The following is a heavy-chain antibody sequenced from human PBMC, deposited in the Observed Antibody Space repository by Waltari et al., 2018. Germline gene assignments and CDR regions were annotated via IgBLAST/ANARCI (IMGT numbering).Heavy chain of an antibody. CDR2: INPNSGGT. CDR1: GYTFTGYY. J-gene: IGHJ4*02. Sequence: QVQLVQSGAEVKKPGASVKVSCKASGYTFTGYYMHWVRQAPGQGLEWMGWINPNSGGTNYAQKVQGRVTMTRDTSISTAYMELSRLRSDDTAVYYCAREPYCSGGSCYSVLLDYWGQGTLVTVSS. D-gene: IGHD2-15*01. CDR3: AREPYCSGGSCYSVLLDY. V-gene: IGHV1-2*02.